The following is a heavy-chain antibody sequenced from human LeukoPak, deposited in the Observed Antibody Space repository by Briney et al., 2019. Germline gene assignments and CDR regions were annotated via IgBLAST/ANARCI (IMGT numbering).Heavy chain of an antibody. Sequence: GGALRLSCAASGFTFSSYAMSWVRQAPGKGLEWVSAISGSGGSTYYADSVKGRFTISRDNSKNTLYLQMNSLRAEDTAVYYCAKALFYIAVAGSDYWGQGTLVTVSS. CDR2: ISGSGGST. CDR3: AKALFYIAVAGSDY. J-gene: IGHJ4*02. D-gene: IGHD6-19*01. V-gene: IGHV3-23*01. CDR1: GFTFSSYA.